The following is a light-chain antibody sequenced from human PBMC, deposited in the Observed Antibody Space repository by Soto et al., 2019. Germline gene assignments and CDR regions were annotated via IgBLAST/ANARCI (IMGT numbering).Light chain of an antibody. CDR2: GAS. CDR1: QSVRSNC. V-gene: IGKV3-20*01. Sequence: EIVLTQSPGTLSLSAGERATLSCRASQSVRSNCLAWYQQKPGQAPRLLIYGASSRATGIPDRFGGSGSGTDFTLTISRLEPEDFAVHYCQQYTSSPPTFGGGTKVEIK. CDR3: QQYTSSPPT. J-gene: IGKJ4*01.